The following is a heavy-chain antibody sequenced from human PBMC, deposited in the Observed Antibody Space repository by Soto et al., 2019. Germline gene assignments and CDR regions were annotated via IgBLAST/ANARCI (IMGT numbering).Heavy chain of an antibody. V-gene: IGHV3-30-3*01. J-gene: IGHJ4*02. CDR3: AREEALLGRAYYESSGFHH. CDR2: ISYDGSNK. CDR1: GFTFSNYP. D-gene: IGHD3-22*01. Sequence: QVQLVESGGGVVQPGRSLRLSCAASGFTFSNYPMHWVRQAPGKGLEWVAVISYDGSNKHNADSVKGRFTMSRDNSKNTVYLQMNSLRAADTAVYYCAREEALLGRAYYESSGFHHWGQGTLVTVSS.